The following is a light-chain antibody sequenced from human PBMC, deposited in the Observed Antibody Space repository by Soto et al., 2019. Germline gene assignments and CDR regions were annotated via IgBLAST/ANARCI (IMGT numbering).Light chain of an antibody. Sequence: QSVLTQPPSVSGAPGQRVTISCTGSNSNIGADYEVYWYQQFPGTAPKLLISNNTNRPSGVPDRFSGSRSGTSASLAITGLQSEDEADYYCQSFDSSLTGPIFGVGTNLTVL. CDR1: NSNIGADYE. CDR3: QSFDSSLTGPI. V-gene: IGLV1-40*01. CDR2: NNT. J-gene: IGLJ2*01.